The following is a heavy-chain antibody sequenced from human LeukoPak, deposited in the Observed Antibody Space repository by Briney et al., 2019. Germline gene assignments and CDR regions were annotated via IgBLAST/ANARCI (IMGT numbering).Heavy chain of an antibody. V-gene: IGHV4-39*02. D-gene: IGHD7-27*01. J-gene: IGHJ4*02. CDR2: IYYSGNT. CDR3: ASQRKTGEPYYFDY. Sequence: SETLSLTCTVTGGSISSSYYYWGWIRQPPGEGLEWIGSIYYSGNTYYNPSLKSRATISVDTSKNHFSLELNSVTAADTAVYYCASQRKTGEPYYFDYWGQGTLVTVSS. CDR1: GGSISSSYYY.